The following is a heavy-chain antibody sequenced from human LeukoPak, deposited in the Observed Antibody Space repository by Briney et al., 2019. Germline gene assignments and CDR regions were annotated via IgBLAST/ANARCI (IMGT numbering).Heavy chain of an antibody. CDR1: GGSISGYY. CDR2: IYYSGST. CDR3: ARLSRVVGPFDY. J-gene: IGHJ4*02. D-gene: IGHD3-22*01. Sequence: SETLSLTCTVSGGSISGYYWGWIRQPPGKGLEWIGSIYYSGSTYYNPSLKSRVTISVDTSKNQFSLKLSSVTAADTAVYYCARLSRVVGPFDYWGQGTLVTVSS. V-gene: IGHV4-39*01.